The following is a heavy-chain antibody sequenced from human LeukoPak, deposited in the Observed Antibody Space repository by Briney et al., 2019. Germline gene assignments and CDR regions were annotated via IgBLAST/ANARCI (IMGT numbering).Heavy chain of an antibody. CDR1: GFSFDTYW. J-gene: IGHJ4*02. V-gene: IGHV3-7*01. CDR2: IKPDGSEK. Sequence: GGSLRLSCAVSGFSFDTYWMTWVRQAPGKGLEWVANIKPDGSEKYYVDSLKGRFTISRDNARNSLYLQMNSLRAEDTAVYYCARHPYGVLDYWGQGTLVTVSS. CDR3: ARHPYGVLDY. D-gene: IGHD4-17*01.